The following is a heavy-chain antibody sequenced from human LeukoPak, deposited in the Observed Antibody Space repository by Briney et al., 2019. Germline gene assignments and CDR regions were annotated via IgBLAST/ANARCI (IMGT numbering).Heavy chain of an antibody. D-gene: IGHD3-10*01. CDR2: ISSSGSTI. CDR3: ARDYYGSGSTQFDY. Sequence: GGSLRLSCAASGFTFSSYEMNWVRQAPGKGLESVSYISSSGSTIYYADSVKGRFTISRDNAKNSLYLQMNSLRAEDTAVYYCARDYYGSGSTQFDYWGQGTLVTVSS. CDR1: GFTFSSYE. V-gene: IGHV3-48*03. J-gene: IGHJ4*02.